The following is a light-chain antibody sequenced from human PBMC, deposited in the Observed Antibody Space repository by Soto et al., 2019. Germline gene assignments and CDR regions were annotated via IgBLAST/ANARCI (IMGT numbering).Light chain of an antibody. CDR2: DAS. J-gene: IGKJ5*01. V-gene: IGKV1-33*01. Sequence: DIQMTQSPSSLSASVGDRVTITCQASQDISNYLNWYQQKPGKAPKLLIYDASNLETGVPSRFSGSGSGTDFTFPISSLQPEDIATYYCQQYDNLHPFLTITFGQGTRLEI. CDR3: QQYDNLHPFLTIT. CDR1: QDISNY.